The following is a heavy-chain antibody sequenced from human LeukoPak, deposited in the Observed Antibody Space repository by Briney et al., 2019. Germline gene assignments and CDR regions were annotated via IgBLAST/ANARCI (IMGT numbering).Heavy chain of an antibody. J-gene: IGHJ3*02. V-gene: IGHV5-51*01. D-gene: IGHD2-21*02. CDR2: IYPGDSDT. CDR3: ARTNCGGDCYPFNDAFDI. Sequence: GASLKISFKGSGYSFTSYWIGWVRQMPGKGLEWMGIIYPGDSDTRYSPSFQGQVTISADKSISTAYLQWSSLKASDSAMYYCARTNCGGDCYPFNDAFDIWGQGTMVTVSS. CDR1: GYSFTSYW.